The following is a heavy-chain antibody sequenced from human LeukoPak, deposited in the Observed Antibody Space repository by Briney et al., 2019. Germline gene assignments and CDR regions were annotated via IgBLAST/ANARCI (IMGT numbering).Heavy chain of an antibody. D-gene: IGHD7-27*01. CDR1: EFTFNNYA. CDR2: IDGSGKNT. Sequence: GGSLRLSCVASEFTFNNYAMSWVRQAPGRGLEWVSAIDGSGKNTYYAGSVTGRFTISRDNSRNTVNLQMDSLRAEDTALYYCARGQLTGDDELFDYWGQGTLVTVSS. CDR3: ARGQLTGDDELFDY. J-gene: IGHJ4*02. V-gene: IGHV3-23*01.